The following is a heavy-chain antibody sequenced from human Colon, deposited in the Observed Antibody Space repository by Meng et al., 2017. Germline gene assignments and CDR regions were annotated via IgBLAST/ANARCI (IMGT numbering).Heavy chain of an antibody. J-gene: IGHJ4*02. D-gene: IGHD3-16*02. CDR1: GDSISSSSYY. V-gene: IGHV4-39*01. Sequence: QLQLQESGPGRVKPSETLSHTCIFSGDSISSSSYYWGWIRQTPGKELDWIASVYYDGSTYYNPSLTSLKSRLTISIDTSKNQFSLRLSSVTAADTAVYFCARFAGNYVWGNSRYIFWGRGTLVTVSS. CDR3: ARFAGNYVWGNSRYIF. CDR2: VYYDGST.